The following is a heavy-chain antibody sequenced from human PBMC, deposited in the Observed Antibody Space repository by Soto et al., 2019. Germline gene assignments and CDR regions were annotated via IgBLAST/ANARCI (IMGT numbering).Heavy chain of an antibody. CDR3: ARVGIAAAGTHSYYGMDV. J-gene: IGHJ6*02. V-gene: IGHV3-11*01. CDR2: ISSSGSTI. CDR1: GFTFSDYY. D-gene: IGHD6-13*01. Sequence: QVQLVESGGGLVKPDGSLRLSCAASGFTFSDYYMRWVRQAPGKGLEWVSYISSSGSTIYYADSVKGRFTIARDNAKNSLYLQMNRLRAEDAAVYYWARVGIAAAGTHSYYGMDVWGQGTTVTVSS.